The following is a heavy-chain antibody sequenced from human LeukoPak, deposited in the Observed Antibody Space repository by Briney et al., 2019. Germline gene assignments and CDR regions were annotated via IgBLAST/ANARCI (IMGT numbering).Heavy chain of an antibody. J-gene: IGHJ6*03. Sequence: GASVKVSCKASGYTFTSYGISWVRQAPGQGLEWMGWISAYNGNTNYAQKFQGRVTMTEDTSTDTAYMELSSLRSEDTAVYYCATEIWPAAGNYYYYMDVWGKGTTVTVSS. V-gene: IGHV1-18*01. D-gene: IGHD6-13*01. CDR3: ATEIWPAAGNYYYYMDV. CDR1: GYTFTSYG. CDR2: ISAYNGNT.